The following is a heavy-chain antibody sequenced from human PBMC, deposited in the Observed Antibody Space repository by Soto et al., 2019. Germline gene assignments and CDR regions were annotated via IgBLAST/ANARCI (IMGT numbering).Heavy chain of an antibody. Sequence: EVQLVETGGGLIQPGGSLRLSCSVSGFSVTNNYISWVRQAPGKGLEWVSLLSSSGTTYYADSVRGRFTVSRDDSKNTLHLQIDSLTPDDTAVYYCARDWSKFSYNYPYYYAMDAWGQGTTVSVSS. CDR1: GFSVTNNY. CDR2: LSSSGTT. CDR3: ARDWSKFSYNYPYYYAMDA. D-gene: IGHD5-18*01. V-gene: IGHV3-53*02. J-gene: IGHJ6*02.